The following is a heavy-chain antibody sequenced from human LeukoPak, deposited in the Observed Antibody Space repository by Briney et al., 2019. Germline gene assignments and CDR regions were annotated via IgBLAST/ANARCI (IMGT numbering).Heavy chain of an antibody. CDR3: ARGWELPLDY. V-gene: IGHV1-69*06. CDR1: GYTFIVYY. D-gene: IGHD1-26*01. Sequence: SVKVSCKVSGYTFIVYYMHWVRQAPGQGLEWMGGIIPIFGTANYAQKFQGRVTITADKSTSTAYMELSSLRSEDTAVYYCARGWELPLDYWGQGTLVTVSS. J-gene: IGHJ4*02. CDR2: IIPIFGTA.